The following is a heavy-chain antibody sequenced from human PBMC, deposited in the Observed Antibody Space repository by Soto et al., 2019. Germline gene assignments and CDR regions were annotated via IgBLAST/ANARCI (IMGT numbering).Heavy chain of an antibody. CDR2: IYYSGSA. V-gene: IGHV4-59*01. Sequence: SGTLPITCTVSGGSIGSYYWSWIRQPPGKGLEWIGYIYYSGSANYNPPLKSRVTISVDTSKNQFSLKLSSVTAADTAVYYCARERGTVGDFDYWGQGTLVTV. D-gene: IGHD3-16*01. J-gene: IGHJ4*02. CDR1: GGSIGSYY. CDR3: ARERGTVGDFDY.